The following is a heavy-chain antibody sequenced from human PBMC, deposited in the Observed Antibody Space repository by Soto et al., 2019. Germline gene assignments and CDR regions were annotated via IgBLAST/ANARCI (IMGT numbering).Heavy chain of an antibody. D-gene: IGHD6-19*01. CDR2: ISYDGSNK. CDR3: AKDGDRWYSSGWYGIDY. Sequence: GGSLRLSCAASGFTFSSYGMHWVRQAPGKGLEWVAVISYDGSNKYYADSVKGRFTISRDNSKNTLYLQMNSLRAEDTAVYYCAKDGDRWYSSGWYGIDYWGQRTLVTVSS. CDR1: GFTFSSYG. J-gene: IGHJ4*02. V-gene: IGHV3-30*18.